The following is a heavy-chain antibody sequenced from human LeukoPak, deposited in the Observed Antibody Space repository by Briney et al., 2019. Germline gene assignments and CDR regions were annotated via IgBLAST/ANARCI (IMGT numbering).Heavy chain of an antibody. V-gene: IGHV3-23*01. CDR1: GFTLSNNA. CDR2: ISGSGGST. CDR3: AKAEGVYYDILTGYSYYFDY. J-gene: IGHJ4*02. Sequence: GGSLRLSCAASGFTLSNNAMAWVRQAPGKGLEWVSAISGSGGSTYYADSVKGRFTISRDNSKNTLYLQMNSLRAEDTAVYYCAKAEGVYYDILTGYSYYFDYWGQGTLVTVSS. D-gene: IGHD3-9*01.